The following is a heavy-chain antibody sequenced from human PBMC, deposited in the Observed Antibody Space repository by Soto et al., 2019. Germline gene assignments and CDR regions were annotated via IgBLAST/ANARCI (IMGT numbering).Heavy chain of an antibody. CDR3: ARLRRDIVVVAALYLDH. CDR1: GGSISNFY. Sequence: PSETLSLTCTVSGGSISNFYWSWIRQPPGKGLEWIGYIYYSGSTNYNPSLKSRVTISVDTSKNQFSLKLSSVTAADTAVYYCARLRRDIVVVAALYLDHWGQGAPVTVSS. J-gene: IGHJ4*02. V-gene: IGHV4-59*01. D-gene: IGHD2-2*01. CDR2: IYYSGST.